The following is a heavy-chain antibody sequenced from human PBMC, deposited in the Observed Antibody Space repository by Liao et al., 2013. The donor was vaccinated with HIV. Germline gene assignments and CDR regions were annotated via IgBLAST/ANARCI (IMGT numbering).Heavy chain of an antibody. CDR2: VYYTGTT. D-gene: IGHD3-10*01. Sequence: QLQESGPGLVKPSETLSLTCTVSGGSINNYYWNWIRQSPGKGLEWIGYVYYTGTTAYNPSVKSRVTISADSSKDQVSLKLNSVSAADTAVYYCARSGEDWFGPWGQGTLVTVSS. CDR1: GGSINNYY. J-gene: IGHJ5*02. CDR3: ARSGEDWFGP. V-gene: IGHV4-59*01.